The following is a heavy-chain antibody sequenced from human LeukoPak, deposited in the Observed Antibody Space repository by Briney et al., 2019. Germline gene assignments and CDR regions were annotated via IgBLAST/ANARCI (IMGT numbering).Heavy chain of an antibody. J-gene: IGHJ4*02. CDR3: ARDGPFMVRGARYFDY. V-gene: IGHV7-4-1*02. CDR2: INTNTGNP. Sequence: ASVKVSCKASGYTFTGYYMHWVRQAPGQGLEWMGWINTNTGNPTYAQGFTGRFVFSLDTSVSTAYLQISSLKAEDTVVYYCARDGPFMVRGARYFDYWGQGTLVTVSS. D-gene: IGHD3-10*01. CDR1: GYTFTGYY.